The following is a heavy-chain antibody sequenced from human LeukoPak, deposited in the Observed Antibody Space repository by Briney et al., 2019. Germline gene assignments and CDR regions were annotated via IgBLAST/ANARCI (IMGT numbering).Heavy chain of an antibody. CDR1: GFTFSSYA. CDR2: ISGSGTST. V-gene: IGHV3-23*01. D-gene: IGHD3-10*01. CDR3: ANRVRQYFQH. J-gene: IGHJ1*01. Sequence: PGGSLRLSCAASGFTFSSYAMSWARQTPGKGLEWVSAISGSGTSTYYADSVKGRFTISRDNSKNTLYLQVNSLRAEDTAVYYCANRVRQYFQHWGQGTLVTVSS.